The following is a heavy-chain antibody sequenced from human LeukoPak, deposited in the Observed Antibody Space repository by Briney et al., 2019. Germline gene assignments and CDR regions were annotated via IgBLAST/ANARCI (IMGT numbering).Heavy chain of an antibody. D-gene: IGHD6-13*01. V-gene: IGHV4-59*01. Sequence: PSETLSLTCTVSGGPIGDYDWSWIREPPGKGLEWIGYLYYSRNTNYSPSLKSRVTISADTSKNQVYLKLRSVTAADTAVYYCVRDLWGTGGTTYWGQGTQVIV. CDR1: GGPIGDYD. CDR2: LYYSRNT. CDR3: VRDLWGTGGTTY. J-gene: IGHJ4*02.